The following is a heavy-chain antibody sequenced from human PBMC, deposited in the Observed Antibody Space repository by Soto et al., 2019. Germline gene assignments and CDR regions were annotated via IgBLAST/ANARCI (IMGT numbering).Heavy chain of an antibody. CDR2: ISGSGGST. Sequence: EVQLLESGGGLVQPGGSLRLSCAASGFTFSSYAMSWVRQAPGKGLEWVSAISGSGGSTYYADSVKGRFTISRDNSKNTVYLQMNRLRAEDTAVYYCAKVPLMFRGPNRYYYYYYIDVWGKGTTVNVSS. J-gene: IGHJ6*03. CDR3: AKVPLMFRGPNRYYYYYYIDV. V-gene: IGHV3-23*01. CDR1: GFTFSSYA. D-gene: IGHD3-10*01.